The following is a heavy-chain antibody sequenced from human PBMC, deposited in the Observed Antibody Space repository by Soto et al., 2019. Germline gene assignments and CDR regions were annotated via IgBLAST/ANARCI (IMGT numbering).Heavy chain of an antibody. V-gene: IGHV1-18*01. CDR3: ARLISSGNWFDP. J-gene: IGHJ5*02. CDR1: GYTFTSYG. Sequence: ASVKVSYKASGYTFTSYGISWVRQAPGQGLEWMGWISAYNGNTNYAQKLQGRVTMTTDTSTSTAYMELRSLRSDDTAVYYCARLISSGNWFDPWGQGTLVTVSS. CDR2: ISAYNGNT. D-gene: IGHD2-21*01.